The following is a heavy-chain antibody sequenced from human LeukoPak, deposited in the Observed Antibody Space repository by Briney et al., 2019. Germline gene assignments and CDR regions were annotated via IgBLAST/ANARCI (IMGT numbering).Heavy chain of an antibody. Sequence: GGSLRLSCAASGFTFDDYTMHWVRQAPGKGLEWVSLISWDGGSTYYADSMKGRFTISRDNSKNSLYLQMNSLRTEDTALYYCAKDGARGELDYWGQGTLVTVSS. V-gene: IGHV3-43*01. CDR3: AKDGARGELDY. CDR1: GFTFDDYT. J-gene: IGHJ4*02. CDR2: ISWDGGST. D-gene: IGHD1-26*01.